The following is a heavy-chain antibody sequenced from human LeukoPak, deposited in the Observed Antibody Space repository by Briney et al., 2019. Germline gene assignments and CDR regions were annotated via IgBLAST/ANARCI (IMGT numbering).Heavy chain of an antibody. Sequence: GGSLRLSCAASGFTVRKNYMSGVRQAPGKGLEWVSVMYSVGSTYYADSVKGRFTISRDNSKNTLYLQMDSLRAEDTAVYYCARRDNSNDSLDWGQGTLVTVSS. CDR3: ARRDNSNDSLD. CDR2: MYSVGST. J-gene: IGHJ4*02. D-gene: IGHD5-18*01. V-gene: IGHV3-66*01. CDR1: GFTVRKNY.